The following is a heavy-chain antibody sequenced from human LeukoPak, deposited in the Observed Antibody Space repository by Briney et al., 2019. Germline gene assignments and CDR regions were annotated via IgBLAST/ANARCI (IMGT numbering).Heavy chain of an antibody. V-gene: IGHV4-4*02. CDR1: GGSVSSSYW. D-gene: IGHD3-9*01. CDR3: ARNLYDILTGYGAAGDY. CDR2: IYYSGST. J-gene: IGHJ4*02. Sequence: SGTLSPTCTVSGGSVSSSYWWSWVRQPPGKGLEWIGEIYYSGSTNYNPSLKSRVIISIDKSKNQFSLNLSSVTAADTAVYYCARNLYDILTGYGAAGDYWGQGTLVTVSS.